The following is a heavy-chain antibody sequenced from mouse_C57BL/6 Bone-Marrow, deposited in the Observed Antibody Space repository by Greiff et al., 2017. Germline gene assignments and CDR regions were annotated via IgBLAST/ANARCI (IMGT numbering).Heavy chain of an antibody. Sequence: EVKLVESGGGLVKPGGSLKLSCAASGFTFSSYAMSWVRQTPEKRLEWVATISDGGSYTSYPDNVKGRFTISRDNDKNNLYMQMSHLKAEDTAMYYFSNDPLFAYWGQGTLVTVSA. CDR1: GFTFSSYA. V-gene: IGHV5-4*03. J-gene: IGHJ3*01. CDR2: ISDGGSYT. CDR3: SNDPLFAY. D-gene: IGHD2-3*01.